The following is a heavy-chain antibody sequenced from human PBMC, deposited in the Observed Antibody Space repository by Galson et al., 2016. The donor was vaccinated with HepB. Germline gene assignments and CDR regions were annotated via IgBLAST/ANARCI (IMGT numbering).Heavy chain of an antibody. CDR3: AKGGRWSSSPQAY. V-gene: IGHV3-23*01. D-gene: IGHD6-13*01. CDR1: GFTFSSFA. J-gene: IGHJ4*02. CDR2: ISGSGVAT. Sequence: SLRLSCAASGFTFSSFAMSWVRKAPGKGLEWVSAISGSGVATYYADSVKGRFTISRDNYKNTLYLQMNSLRAEDTAVYYCAKGGRWSSSPQAYWGQGTPGTVTS.